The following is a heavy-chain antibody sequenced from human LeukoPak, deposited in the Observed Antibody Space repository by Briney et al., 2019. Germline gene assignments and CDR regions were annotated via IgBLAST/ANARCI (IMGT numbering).Heavy chain of an antibody. D-gene: IGHD3-3*01. V-gene: IGHV3-30*02. CDR3: ARDSGYDFWSGYYTSWFDY. Sequence: GGSLRLSCAASGFTFSSYGMHWVRQAPGKGLEWVAFIRYDGSNKYYADSVKGRFTISRDNSKNTLYLQMNSLRAEDTAVYYCARDSGYDFWSGYYTSWFDYWGQGTLVTVSS. J-gene: IGHJ4*02. CDR2: IRYDGSNK. CDR1: GFTFSSYG.